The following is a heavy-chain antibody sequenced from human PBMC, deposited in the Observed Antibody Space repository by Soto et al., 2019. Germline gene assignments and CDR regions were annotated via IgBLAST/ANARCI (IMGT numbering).Heavy chain of an antibody. CDR3: AIYSGYSSSWYHSGTLQVDAFDI. Sequence: QVQLVQSGAEVKKPGASVKVSCKASGYTFTSYGISWVRQAPGQGLEWMGWISAYNGTTNYAQKLQGRVTMTKDTSTSTAYMELRSLRSDDTAVYYCAIYSGYSSSWYHSGTLQVDAFDIWGQGTMVTVSS. D-gene: IGHD6-13*01. CDR2: ISAYNGTT. V-gene: IGHV1-18*01. J-gene: IGHJ3*02. CDR1: GYTFTSYG.